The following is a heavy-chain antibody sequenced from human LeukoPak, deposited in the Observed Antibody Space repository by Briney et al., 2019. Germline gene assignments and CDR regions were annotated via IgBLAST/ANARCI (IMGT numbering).Heavy chain of an antibody. D-gene: IGHD4-11*01. J-gene: IGHJ6*03. CDR1: GYSIRSGYY. CDR3: ARVSSTVTTTDYYYYYYMDV. CDR2: IYHSGST. Sequence: SETLSLTCTVSGYSIRSGYYWGWIRQPPGKGLEWIGSIYHSGSTYYNPSLKSRVTISVDTSKNQFSLKLSSVTAADTAVYYCARVSSTVTTTDYYYYYYMDVWGKGTTVTVSS. V-gene: IGHV4-38-2*02.